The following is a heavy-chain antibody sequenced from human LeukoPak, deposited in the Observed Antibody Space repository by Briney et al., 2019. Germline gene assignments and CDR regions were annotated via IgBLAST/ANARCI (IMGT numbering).Heavy chain of an antibody. D-gene: IGHD1-14*01. J-gene: IGHJ3*02. CDR2: ISSSGSTI. CDR3: ARDRGIMNAFDI. Sequence: SYISSSGSTIYYADSVKGRLTISRDNAKNSLYLQMNSLRAEDTAVYYCARDRGIMNAFDIWGQGTMXTVSS. V-gene: IGHV3-11*01.